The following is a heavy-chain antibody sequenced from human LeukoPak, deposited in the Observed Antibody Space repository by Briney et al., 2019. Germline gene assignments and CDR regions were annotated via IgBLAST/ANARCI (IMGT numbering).Heavy chain of an antibody. V-gene: IGHV4-34*01. CDR1: GGSFSGYY. CDR2: TNHSGST. D-gene: IGHD3-22*01. CDR3: ARGDYYDSSGYYYFDY. Sequence: PSETLSLTCAVYGGSFSGYYWSWIRQPPGKGLEWIGETNHSGSTNYNPSLKSRVTISVDTSKNQFSLKLSSVTAADTAVYYCARGDYYDSSGYYYFDYWGQGTLVTVSS. J-gene: IGHJ4*02.